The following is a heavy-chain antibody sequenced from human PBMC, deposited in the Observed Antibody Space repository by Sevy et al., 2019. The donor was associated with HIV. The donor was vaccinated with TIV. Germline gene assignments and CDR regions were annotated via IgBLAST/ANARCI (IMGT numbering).Heavy chain of an antibody. CDR2: ISAYNGNT. V-gene: IGHV1-18*01. Sequence: ASVKVSCKASGYTFTSYGISWVRQAPGQGLEWMGWISAYNGNTNYAQKLQGRVTMTTDTSTRTAYMELRSLRSDDTAGYYCARVEMDHYDSSGFSDYWGQGTLVTVSS. CDR3: ARVEMDHYDSSGFSDY. J-gene: IGHJ4*02. CDR1: GYTFTSYG. D-gene: IGHD3-22*01.